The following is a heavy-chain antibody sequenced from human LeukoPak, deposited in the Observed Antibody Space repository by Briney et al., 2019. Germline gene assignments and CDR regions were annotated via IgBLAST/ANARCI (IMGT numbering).Heavy chain of an antibody. V-gene: IGHV4-4*07. J-gene: IGHJ3*02. CDR2: IYTSGST. CDR1: GGSISSYY. CDR3: ARVRVYGDYSDI. D-gene: IGHD4-17*01. Sequence: PSETLSPTCTVSGGSISSYYWSWLRQPAGKGLEWIGRIYTSGSTNYNPSLKSRVTMSVDTSKNQFSLKLSSVTAADTAVYYCARVRVYGDYSDIWGQGTMVTVSS.